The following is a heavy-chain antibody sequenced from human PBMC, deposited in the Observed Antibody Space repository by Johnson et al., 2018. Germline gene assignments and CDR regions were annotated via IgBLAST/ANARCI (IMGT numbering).Heavy chain of an antibody. V-gene: IGHV3-23*04. CDR2: FGGSGSA. D-gene: IGHD2-15*01. J-gene: IGHJ4*02. Sequence: EVQLVESGGGPVQXGGSLRLSCVASGFIFSNYAMTWVRQAPGKGLEWVAGFGGSGSAHDGDSVQGRFVISRDNPRNTLFLQMNSLRVEDTAIYYCVRYCFESGCSDRWFEYWGQGTLVTVSS. CDR1: GFIFSNYA. CDR3: VRYCFESGCSDRWFEY.